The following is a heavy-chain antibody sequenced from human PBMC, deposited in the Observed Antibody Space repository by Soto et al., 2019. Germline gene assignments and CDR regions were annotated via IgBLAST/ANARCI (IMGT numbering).Heavy chain of an antibody. V-gene: IGHV1-24*01. CDR3: ATFYGSGSHPDPKYYYYYYGMDV. CDR2: FDPEDGET. J-gene: IGHJ6*02. CDR1: GYTLTELS. D-gene: IGHD3-10*01. Sequence: ASVKVSCKVSGYTLTELSMHWVRQAPGKGLEWMGGFDPEDGETIYAQKFQGRVTMTEDTSTDTAYMELSSLRSEDTAVYYCATFYGSGSHPDPKYYYYYYGMDVWGQGTTVTVSS.